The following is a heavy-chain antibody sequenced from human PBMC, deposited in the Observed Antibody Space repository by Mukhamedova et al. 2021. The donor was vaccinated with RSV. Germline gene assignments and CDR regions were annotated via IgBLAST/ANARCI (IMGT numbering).Heavy chain of an antibody. CDR2: ST. D-gene: IGHD3-16*01. J-gene: IGHJ6*03. CDR3: ARDERGLYDNVWGSSPLNYYYYYMDV. V-gene: IGHV4-30-2*04. Sequence: STYYNPSLKSRVTISVDTSKNKFSLKLSSVTAADTAVYYCARDERGLYDNVWGSSPLNYYYYYMDVWG.